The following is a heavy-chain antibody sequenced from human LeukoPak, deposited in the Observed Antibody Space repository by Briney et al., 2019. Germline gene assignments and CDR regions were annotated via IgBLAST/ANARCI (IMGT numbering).Heavy chain of an antibody. CDR3: ARLSGGYSYGSPFDY. CDR1: GYSFTSYW. Sequence: GESLKISCKGSGYSFTSYWIGWVRQVPGKGLEWMGIIYPGDSDTRYSPSFQGQVTISADKSISTAYLQWSSLKASDTAMYYCARLSGGYSYGSPFDYWGQGTLVTVSS. V-gene: IGHV5-51*01. CDR2: IYPGDSDT. J-gene: IGHJ4*02. D-gene: IGHD5-18*01.